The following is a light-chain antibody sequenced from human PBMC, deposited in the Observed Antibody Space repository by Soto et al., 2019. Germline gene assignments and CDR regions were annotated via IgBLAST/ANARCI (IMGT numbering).Light chain of an antibody. CDR3: QQYNNWPPDRT. CDR2: GAS. Sequence: EIVMTQSPATLSVSPGERATLSCRASQSVSSNLAWYQQKPGQAPRLLIYGASTRATGIPARFSGRGSGTESTLTISSLQSEDFAIYFCQQYNNWPPDRTFGQGTKVEIK. J-gene: IGKJ1*01. V-gene: IGKV3-15*01. CDR1: QSVSSN.